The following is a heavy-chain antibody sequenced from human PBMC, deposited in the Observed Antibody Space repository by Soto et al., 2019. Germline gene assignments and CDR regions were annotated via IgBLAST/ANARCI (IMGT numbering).Heavy chain of an antibody. V-gene: IGHV3-7*01. CDR1: GFTFSNYW. J-gene: IGHJ3*02. Sequence: GGSLRLSCAASGFTFSNYWMSWVRQAPGKGLEWVANIKQDGSEKYYVDSVKGRFTISRDNAKNSLYLQMHSLRAEDTAVYYCTTEDRTGYCISTSCYLHRAFDIWGQGTMVNVSS. CDR3: TTEDRTGYCISTSCYLHRAFDI. CDR2: IKQDGSEK. D-gene: IGHD2-2*01.